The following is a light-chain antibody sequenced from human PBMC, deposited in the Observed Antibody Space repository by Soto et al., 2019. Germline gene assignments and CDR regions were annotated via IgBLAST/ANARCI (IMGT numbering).Light chain of an antibody. CDR1: SNDIGANDY. CDR3: TSYTSTSTIV. Sequence: QSALTQPSSVSGSPGQSITISCTGTSNDIGANDYVSWYQHHPGQAPKILIYEAANRPSGVSHRFSGSKSGNTASLTISGLQAADEAAYFCTSYTSTSTIVFGGGTKLTVL. J-gene: IGLJ2*01. CDR2: EAA. V-gene: IGLV2-14*01.